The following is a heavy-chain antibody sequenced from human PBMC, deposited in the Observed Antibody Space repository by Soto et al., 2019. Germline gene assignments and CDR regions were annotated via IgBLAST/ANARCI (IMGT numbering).Heavy chain of an antibody. D-gene: IGHD3-3*01. Sequence: ASLKVSCNASGYTFTSYGISWVRQPPGQGLEWMGWSRAYNGNTNYAQKPQGRVTMTTDTSTSTAYMELRSLRSDDTAVYYCARNTGTLTIFGVVISNHWFDPWGQGTLVTVSS. CDR3: ARNTGTLTIFGVVISNHWFDP. J-gene: IGHJ5*02. V-gene: IGHV1-18*01. CDR1: GYTFTSYG. CDR2: SRAYNGNT.